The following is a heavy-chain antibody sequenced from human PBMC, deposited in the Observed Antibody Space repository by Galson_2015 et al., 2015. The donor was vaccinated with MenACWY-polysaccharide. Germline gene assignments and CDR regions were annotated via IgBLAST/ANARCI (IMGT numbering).Heavy chain of an antibody. CDR3: AKDAIAGIVLTPLRIPLQR. CDR1: NITLRRYA. D-gene: IGHD6-13*01. V-gene: IGHV3-23*01. CDR2: VGGRGDGR. J-gene: IGHJ1*01. Sequence: SLRLACAVSNITLRRYAMSWVRQPPGKGLERVSTVGGRGDGRYYADSVRGRFTLSRDNSTKPLDLGMNSLRAEDTAIYYCAKDAIAGIVLTPLRIPLQRWGQGTLVAVSS.